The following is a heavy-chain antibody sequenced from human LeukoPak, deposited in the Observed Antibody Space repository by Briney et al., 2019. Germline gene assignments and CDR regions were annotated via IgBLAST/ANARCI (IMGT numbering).Heavy chain of an antibody. D-gene: IGHD1-26*01. CDR2: IYYSGST. CDR3: ARDEEELADNWFDP. J-gene: IGHJ5*02. CDR1: GGSISSYY. Sequence: PSETLSLTCTVSGGSISSYYWSWIRQPPGKGLEWIGYIYYSGSTYYNPSLKSRVTISVDTSKNQFSLKLSSVTAADTAVYYCARDEEELADNWFDPWGQGTLVTVSS. V-gene: IGHV4-59*12.